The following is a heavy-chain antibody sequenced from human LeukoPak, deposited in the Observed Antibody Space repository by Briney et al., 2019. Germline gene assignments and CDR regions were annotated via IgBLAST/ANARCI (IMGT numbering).Heavy chain of an antibody. CDR2: IYYSGST. D-gene: IGHD1-26*01. V-gene: IGHV4-59*01. Sequence: KASETLSLTCTVSGGSISSYYWSWIRQPPGKGLEWIGYIYYSGSTNYNPSLKSRVTISIDTSKKQFSLKLSSVTAADTAVYYCARGYSGNYGRFDYWGQGTLVTVSS. J-gene: IGHJ4*02. CDR1: GGSISSYY. CDR3: ARGYSGNYGRFDY.